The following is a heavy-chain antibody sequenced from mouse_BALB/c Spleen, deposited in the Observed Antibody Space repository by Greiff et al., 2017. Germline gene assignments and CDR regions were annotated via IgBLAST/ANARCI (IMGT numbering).Heavy chain of an antibody. CDR1: GYTFTSYW. J-gene: IGHJ2*01. CDR2: INPSTGYT. D-gene: IGHD1-2*01. V-gene: IGHV1-7*01. CDR3: ARGYWGY. Sequence: QVQLQQSGAELAKPGASVKMSCKASGYTFTSYWMHWVKQRPGQGLEWIGYINPSTGYTEYNQKFKDKATLTADKSSSTAYMQLSSLTSEDSAVYYCARGYWGYWGQGTTLTVSS.